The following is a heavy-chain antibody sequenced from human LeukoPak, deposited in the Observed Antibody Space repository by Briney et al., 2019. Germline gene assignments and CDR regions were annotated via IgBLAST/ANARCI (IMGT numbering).Heavy chain of an antibody. CDR3: TTQLLYEHNFDY. V-gene: IGHV3-15*01. Sequence: SGGSLRLSCAASGFTFSDAWMSWVRQTPGKGLEWVGRIKSNTDGGTTDFAAPVKGRFTISRDDSENALYLQMNSLKTEDTAVYYCTTQLLYEHNFDYWGQGTLVTVSP. D-gene: IGHD2-2*02. J-gene: IGHJ4*02. CDR2: IKSNTDGGTT. CDR1: GFTFSDAW.